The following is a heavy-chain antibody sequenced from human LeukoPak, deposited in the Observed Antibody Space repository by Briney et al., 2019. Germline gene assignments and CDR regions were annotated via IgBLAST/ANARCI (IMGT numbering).Heavy chain of an antibody. CDR3: AREAAAGTVVRAFDI. J-gene: IGHJ3*02. D-gene: IGHD6-13*01. V-gene: IGHV1-2*02. CDR1: GDTLTGCY. CDR2: INPNSGGT. Sequence: ASVKVSCKAVGDTLTGCYRDWVRQAPGQVLERMVWINPNSGGTNYAQKFQGRVTMTRDTSISTAYMELSRLRSDDTAVYYCAREAAAGTVVRAFDIWGQGTMVTVSS.